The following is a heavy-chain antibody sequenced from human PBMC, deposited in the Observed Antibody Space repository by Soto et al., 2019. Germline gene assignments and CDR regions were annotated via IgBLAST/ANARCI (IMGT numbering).Heavy chain of an antibody. D-gene: IGHD6-13*01. J-gene: IGHJ5*01. V-gene: IGHV4-4*07. CDR3: ARESTVAGTDNWFHS. Sequence: SETLSLTCTVSGAFISGYYWSWIRQPAGKGLEWIGRIYTSGSTKYSPSLKSRATMSVDTSKKQFSLKLNSVTAADTAVYYCARESTVAGTDNWFHSWGQGTLVTVSS. CDR1: GAFISGYY. CDR2: IYTSGST.